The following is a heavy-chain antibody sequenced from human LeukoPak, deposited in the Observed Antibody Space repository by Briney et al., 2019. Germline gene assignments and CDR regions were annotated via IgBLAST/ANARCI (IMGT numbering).Heavy chain of an antibody. CDR1: GFTVSSNY. D-gene: IGHD6-13*01. Sequence: GWSLRLSCAASGFTVSSNYMSWVRQAPGKGLEWVSVIYSGGSTYYADSVKGRFTISRDNSKNTLYLQMSSLRAEDTAVYYCARQQQQLVPPFYDYGMDVWGQGTTVTVSS. J-gene: IGHJ6*02. CDR3: ARQQQQLVPPFYDYGMDV. CDR2: IYSGGST. V-gene: IGHV3-66*04.